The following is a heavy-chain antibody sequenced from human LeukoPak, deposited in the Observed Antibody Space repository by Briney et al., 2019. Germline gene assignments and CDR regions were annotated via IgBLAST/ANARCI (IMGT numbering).Heavy chain of an antibody. V-gene: IGHV1-69*13. CDR1: GGTFSSYA. CDR2: IIPIFGTA. J-gene: IGHJ4*02. CDR3: ARAITMIVDDLLAFDY. D-gene: IGHD3-22*01. Sequence: ASVKVSCKASGGTFSSYAISWVRQAPGQGLEWMGGIIPIFGTANYAQKFLGRVTITADESTSTAYMELSSLRSEDTAVYYCARAITMIVDDLLAFDYWGQGTLVTVSS.